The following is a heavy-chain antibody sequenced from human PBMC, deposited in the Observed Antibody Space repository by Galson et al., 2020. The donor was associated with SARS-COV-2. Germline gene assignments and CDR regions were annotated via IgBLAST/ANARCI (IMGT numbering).Heavy chain of an antibody. Sequence: GSLRLSCAGSGFTFSDYEMNWVRQGPGKGLEWVSYISSSGTNIYYADSVKGRFTISRDNAKNSLYLQMTSLRAEDTAVYYCASPYLAAASFFGAFDIWGPGTMVTVSS. V-gene: IGHV3-48*03. CDR3: ASPYLAAASFFGAFDI. CDR2: ISSSGTNI. CDR1: GFTFSDYE. J-gene: IGHJ3*02. D-gene: IGHD6-13*01.